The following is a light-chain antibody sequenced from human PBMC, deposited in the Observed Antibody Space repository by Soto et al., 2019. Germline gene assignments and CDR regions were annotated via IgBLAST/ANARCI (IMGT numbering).Light chain of an antibody. CDR1: QSISSY. CDR3: QQSYSTPSIT. V-gene: IGKV1-39*01. Sequence: DIQMTQSPSSLSASFGDRVIITCGASQSISSYLNWYQQKPGKVPKLLIYAASSLQSGVPSRFSGSGSGTDFTLTISSLQPEDFATYYCQQSYSTPSITFGQGTRLEIK. CDR2: AAS. J-gene: IGKJ5*01.